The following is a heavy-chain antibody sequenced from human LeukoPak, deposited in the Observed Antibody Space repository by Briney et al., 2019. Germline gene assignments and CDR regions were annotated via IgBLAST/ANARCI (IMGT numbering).Heavy chain of an antibody. V-gene: IGHV4-39*01. CDR2: IYYSGST. CDR1: GGSMGSTTDS. D-gene: IGHD3-10*01. J-gene: IGHJ5*02. Sequence: PSETLSLTCTVSGGSMGSTTDSWGWIRQPPGKGLEWIGSIYYSGSTYYNPSLKSRVILSVDTSKNQFSLKLSSVTAADTAVYYCARADYHGSGSYKPFDPWGQGTLVTVSS. CDR3: ARADYHGSGSYKPFDP.